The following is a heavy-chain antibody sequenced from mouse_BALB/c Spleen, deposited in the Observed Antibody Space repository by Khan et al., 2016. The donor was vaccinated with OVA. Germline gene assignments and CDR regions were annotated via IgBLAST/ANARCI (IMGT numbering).Heavy chain of an antibody. J-gene: IGHJ2*01. CDR2: IYPGTDNT. CDR3: AREEPLYYFVY. CDR1: GYIFTNYW. D-gene: IGHD6-1*01. V-gene: IGHV1-76*01. Sequence: VQLQESGAELVRPGASVKLSCRTSGYIFTNYWIHWVKQRSGQGLEWIARIYPGTDNTYYNEKLKDKATLTADRSSSTAYMQLSSLKSEDSAVYFCAREEPLYYFVYWGQGTTLTVSS.